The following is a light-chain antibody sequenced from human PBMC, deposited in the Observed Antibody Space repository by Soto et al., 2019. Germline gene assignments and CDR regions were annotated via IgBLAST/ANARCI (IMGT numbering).Light chain of an antibody. J-gene: IGKJ1*01. Sequence: IQMTQSPSTLSASLVYRFDITCRASQSISSWLAWYQQKPGKPPKLLIYEASSLESGVPSRFSGSGSGTEFTLTISALQPDDFATYYCQQYSDYYTFGQGTKVDIK. V-gene: IGKV1-5*01. CDR1: QSISSW. CDR2: EAS. CDR3: QQYSDYYT.